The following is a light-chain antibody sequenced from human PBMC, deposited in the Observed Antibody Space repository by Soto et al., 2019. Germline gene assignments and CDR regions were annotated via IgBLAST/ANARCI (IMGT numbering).Light chain of an antibody. J-gene: IGKJ1*01. CDR1: QGISSY. CDR2: AAS. Sequence: AIRMTQSPSSLSAYTGDGVTITCRASQGISSYLAWYQQKPGKAPKLLIYAASTLQSGVPSRFSGSGSGTDFTLTISCLQSEDFATYYCQQYYSYQWTFGQGSKV. V-gene: IGKV1-8*01. CDR3: QQYYSYQWT.